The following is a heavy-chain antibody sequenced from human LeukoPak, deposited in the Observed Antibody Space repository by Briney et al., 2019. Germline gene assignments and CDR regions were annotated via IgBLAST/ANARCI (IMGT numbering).Heavy chain of an antibody. CDR2: INHSGST. J-gene: IGHJ5*02. CDR3: AREVGATWKSPWFDP. V-gene: IGHV4-34*01. Sequence: SETLSLTCAVYGGSFSGYYWSWIRQPPGKGLEWIGEINHSGSTNYNPSLKSRVTISVDTSKNQFSLKLSSVTAADTAVYYCAREVGATWKSPWFDPWGQGTLVTVSS. CDR1: GGSFSGYY. D-gene: IGHD1-26*01.